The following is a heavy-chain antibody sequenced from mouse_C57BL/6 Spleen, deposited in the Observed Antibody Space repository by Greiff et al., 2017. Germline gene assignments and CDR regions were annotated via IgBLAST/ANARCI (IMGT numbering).Heavy chain of an antibody. CDR1: GYTFTSYW. D-gene: IGHD3-3*01. J-gene: IGHJ1*03. V-gene: IGHV1-69*01. CDR2: IDPSDSYT. Sequence: QVQLQQPGAELVMPGASVKLSCKASGYTFTSYWMHWVKQRPGQGLEWIGEIDPSDSYTNYNQKFKGKFTLSVDKSSSTAYMQLSSLTSEDSAVYYCARGGTGYFDVWGTGTTVTVSS. CDR3: ARGGTGYFDV.